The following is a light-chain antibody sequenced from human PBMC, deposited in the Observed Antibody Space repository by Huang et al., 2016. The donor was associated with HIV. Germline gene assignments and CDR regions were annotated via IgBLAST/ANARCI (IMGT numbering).Light chain of an antibody. J-gene: IGKJ4*01. Sequence: IVMTQSPATLSVYPGARVTLSCRANRSVSSNLAWYQQRPGQAPRLLIYGSSTRAPGIPARFSGRGSGTDFSLTISSLQSEDFALYYCHQYNNWLLSFGGGTRVDI. CDR2: GSS. V-gene: IGKV3-15*01. CDR3: HQYNNWLLS. CDR1: RSVSSN.